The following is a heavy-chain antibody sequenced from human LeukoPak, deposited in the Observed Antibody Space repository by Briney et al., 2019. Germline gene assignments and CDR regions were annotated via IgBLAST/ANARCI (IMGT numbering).Heavy chain of an antibody. D-gene: IGHD2-2*01. V-gene: IGHV3-53*01. J-gene: IGHJ4*02. CDR2: IYIGGST. CDR1: GFTVSSNY. Sequence: GGSLRLSCTTSGFTVSSNYMSWVRQAPGKGLEWVSVIYIGGSTYYADSVKGRFTISRDISKNTLYLQMNSLRAEDTAVYYCARDWGYCSSTSCHVFDYWGQGTLVTVSS. CDR3: ARDWGYCSSTSCHVFDY.